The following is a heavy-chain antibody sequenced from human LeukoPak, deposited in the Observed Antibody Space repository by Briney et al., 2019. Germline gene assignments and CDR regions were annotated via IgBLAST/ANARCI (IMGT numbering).Heavy chain of an antibody. CDR2: ISSSGSTK. V-gene: IGHV3-48*03. D-gene: IGHD3-10*02. CDR3: AELGITMIGGV. Sequence: PGGSLRLSCAASGFTFSSYEMNWVRQAPGKGLEWVSYISSSGSTKYYADSVKGRFTIYRDNAKNSLYLQMNSLRAEDTAVYYCAELGITMIGGVWGKGTTVTISS. J-gene: IGHJ6*04. CDR1: GFTFSSYE.